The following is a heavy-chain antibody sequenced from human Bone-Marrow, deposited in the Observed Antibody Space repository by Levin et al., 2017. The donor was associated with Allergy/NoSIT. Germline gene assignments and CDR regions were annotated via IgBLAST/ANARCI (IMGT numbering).Heavy chain of an antibody. V-gene: IGHV3-53*01. CDR3: ARDWRVPAALSDYMDV. CDR2: IYSGGST. D-gene: IGHD2-2*01. CDR1: GFTVSSNY. Sequence: GGSLRLSCAASGFTVSSNYMSWVRQAPGKGLEWVSVIYSGGSTYYADSVKGRFTISRDNSKNTLYLQMNSLRAEDTAVYYCARDWRVPAALSDYMDVWGKGTTVTVSS. J-gene: IGHJ6*03.